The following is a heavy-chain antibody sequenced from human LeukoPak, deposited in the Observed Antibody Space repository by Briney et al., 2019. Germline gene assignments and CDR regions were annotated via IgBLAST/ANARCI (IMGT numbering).Heavy chain of an antibody. CDR3: AREKVGYCSSTSCSYYYYYMDV. D-gene: IGHD2-2*01. Sequence: GASVKVSCKASGYTFTSYGISWVRQAPGQGLEWMGWVSAYNGNTNYAQKLQGRVTMTTDTSTSTAYMELRSLRSDDTAVYYCAREKVGYCSSTSCSYYYYYMDVWGKGTTVTVSS. V-gene: IGHV1-18*01. J-gene: IGHJ6*03. CDR1: GYTFTSYG. CDR2: VSAYNGNT.